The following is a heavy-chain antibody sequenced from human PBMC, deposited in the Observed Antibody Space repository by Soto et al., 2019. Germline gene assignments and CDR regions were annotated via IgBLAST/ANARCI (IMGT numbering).Heavy chain of an antibody. CDR1: GFAFSDHY. J-gene: IGHJ4*02. CDR2: SRSKANSYST. CDR3: GRNSGTYSGGYYFDY. Sequence: EVQLVESGGGLVQPGGSLRLSCAASGFAFSDHYMDWVRQAPGKGLEWVGRSRSKANSYSTEYAASVQGRFTISRDDSKNSLYLQMNSLKTEDTAVYYCGRNSGTYSGGYYFDYWGQGTRVTVSS. D-gene: IGHD1-26*01. V-gene: IGHV3-72*01.